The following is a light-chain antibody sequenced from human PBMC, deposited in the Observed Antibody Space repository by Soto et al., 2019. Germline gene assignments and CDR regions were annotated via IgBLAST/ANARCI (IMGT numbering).Light chain of an antibody. J-gene: IGLJ3*02. CDR3: CSYAGSNTWV. CDR1: SGVVGSYDL. CDR2: EVY. Sequence: QSVLNQPASVSGSPGQSITVSCTGSSGVVGSYDLVSWYQQHPGKAPKLMIYEVYKRPSGVSNRFSGSKSGNTASLTIFGLPFEDEADYYCCSYAGSNTWVFGGGTKVTVL. V-gene: IGLV2-23*02.